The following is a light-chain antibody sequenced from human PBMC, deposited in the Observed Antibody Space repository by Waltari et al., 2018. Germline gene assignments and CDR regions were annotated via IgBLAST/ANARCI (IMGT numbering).Light chain of an antibody. CDR2: KRI. CDR1: SGSVSSTSY. J-gene: IGLJ3*02. Sequence: QTVVTQEPSFSVSPGGPVRLTCALSSGSVSSTSYPTWYQQTPGQPPRTPVYKRISRSSGVPDRFSGSILGNTAALTITGAQADDESDYYCSMYMGSGVWVFGGGTKLTVL. V-gene: IGLV8-61*01. CDR3: SMYMGSGVWV.